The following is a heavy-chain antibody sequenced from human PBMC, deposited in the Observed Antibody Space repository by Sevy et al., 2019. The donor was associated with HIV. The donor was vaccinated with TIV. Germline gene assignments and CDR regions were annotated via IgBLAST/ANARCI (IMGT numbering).Heavy chain of an antibody. CDR3: ASHMLHSRGGYGMDV. CDR1: GGSMSSYY. CDR2: IYYRGSS. V-gene: IGHV4-59*12. Sequence: SETLSLTCAVSGGSMSSYYWSWIRQPPGKGLEWIGYIYYRGSSNYKPALKSRVTISVDISKNQVSMKLSSVTVADTAVYYCASHMLHSRGGYGMDVWGRGTTVTVSS. D-gene: IGHD6-19*01. J-gene: IGHJ6*02.